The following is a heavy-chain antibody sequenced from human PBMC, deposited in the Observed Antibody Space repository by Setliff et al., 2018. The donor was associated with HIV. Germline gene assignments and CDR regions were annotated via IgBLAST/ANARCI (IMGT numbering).Heavy chain of an antibody. CDR3: ARDGCSTSCYPDTNWFDP. Sequence: ASVKVSCKASGYTFTSYGISWVRQAPGQGLEWMGWISAYNGNTNYAQKLQGRVTMTTDTSSSTAYMELRSLRSDDTAVYYCARDGCSTSCYPDTNWFDPWGQGTLVTVS. CDR2: ISAYNGNT. D-gene: IGHD2-2*01. J-gene: IGHJ5*02. CDR1: GYTFTSYG. V-gene: IGHV1-18*01.